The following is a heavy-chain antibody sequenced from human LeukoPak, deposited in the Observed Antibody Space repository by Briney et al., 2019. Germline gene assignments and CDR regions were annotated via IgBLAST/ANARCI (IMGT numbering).Heavy chain of an antibody. D-gene: IGHD1-26*01. CDR3: GMSGDRVPLQDDVFDV. Sequence: GESLKISCKGSGYTFTSYWIGWVRQMPGKGLEWMGIIYPGDSGPTYSPSFQGQVTISVDKSINTAYLQWSSLQASDTAMYYCGMSGDRVPLQDDVFDVWGQGTMVTVST. CDR2: IYPGDSGP. V-gene: IGHV5-51*01. CDR1: GYTFTSYW. J-gene: IGHJ3*01.